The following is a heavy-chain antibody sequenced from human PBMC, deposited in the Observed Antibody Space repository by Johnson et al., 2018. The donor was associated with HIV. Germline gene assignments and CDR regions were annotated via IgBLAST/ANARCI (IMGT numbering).Heavy chain of an antibody. CDR3: AIVVIRGDAFDL. D-gene: IGHD3-22*01. V-gene: IGHV3-74*02. Sequence: EVQLVESGGGLVKPGGSLSLSCAASGFTFSSYWMHWVRQVPGKGLVWVSRINYDGTNTSYADFVKGRFTISRDKAKNTLFLQMNSLRAEDTAVYYCAIVVIRGDAFDLWGQGTTVTVSS. CDR1: GFTFSSYW. J-gene: IGHJ3*01. CDR2: INYDGTNT.